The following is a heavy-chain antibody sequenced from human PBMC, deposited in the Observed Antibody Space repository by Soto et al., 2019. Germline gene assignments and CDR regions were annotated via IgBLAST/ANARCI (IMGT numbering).Heavy chain of an antibody. V-gene: IGHV3-64D*06. CDR1: GFRFSDSA. Sequence: LRLSCSASGFRFSDSAMHWVRQAPGKGPEYVSAIATHGRDTYYADSVKGRFTISRDNSKNTVHLQMSSLRTEDTAIYYCLRDIFGVVIFDSWGQGTPVTVSS. D-gene: IGHD3-3*01. CDR2: IATHGRDT. CDR3: LRDIFGVVIFDS. J-gene: IGHJ4*02.